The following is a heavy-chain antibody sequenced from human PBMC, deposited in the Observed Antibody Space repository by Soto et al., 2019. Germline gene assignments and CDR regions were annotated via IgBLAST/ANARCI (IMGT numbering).Heavy chain of an antibody. CDR2: ISGSGGST. V-gene: IGHV3-23*01. CDR3: GKGSTELDYYYYYTDV. D-gene: IGHD4-4*01. J-gene: IGHJ6*03. Sequence: GGSLRLSCAASGFTFSSYAMSWVRQAPGKGLEWVSAISGSGGSTYYADSVKGRFTISRDNSKNTLYRQMNSLRAEDTAVYYCGKGSTELDYYYYYTDVWGKETTVNVSS. CDR1: GFTFSSYA.